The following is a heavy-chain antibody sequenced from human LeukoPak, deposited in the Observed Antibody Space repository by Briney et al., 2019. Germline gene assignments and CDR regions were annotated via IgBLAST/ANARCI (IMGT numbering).Heavy chain of an antibody. V-gene: IGHV4-59*01. J-gene: IGHJ3*02. CDR3: ARESWGSGDAFDI. CDR1: GGSISRDY. D-gene: IGHD7-27*01. Sequence: PSETLSLTCTVSGGSISRDYWSWIRQPPGKGLEWIGYIYYSGSTNYNPSLKSRVTISVDTSKNQFSLKLSSVTAADTAVYYCARESWGSGDAFDIWGQGTMVTVSS. CDR2: IYYSGST.